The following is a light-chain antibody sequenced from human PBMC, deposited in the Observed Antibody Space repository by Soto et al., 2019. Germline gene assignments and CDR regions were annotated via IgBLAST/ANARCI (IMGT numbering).Light chain of an antibody. CDR3: RSFTSSNTYV. V-gene: IGLV2-14*01. Sequence: SVLTQPASVSGSPGQSIAISCTGTSSDVGGYNYVSWYQQHPGKAPKLMIYDVSNRPSGVSNRFSGSKSGNTASLTISGLQAEDEADYYCRSFTSSNTYVFGTGTKVTV. CDR1: SSDVGGYNY. CDR2: DVS. J-gene: IGLJ1*01.